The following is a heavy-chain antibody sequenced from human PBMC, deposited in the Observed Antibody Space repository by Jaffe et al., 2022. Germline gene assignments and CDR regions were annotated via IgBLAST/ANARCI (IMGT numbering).Heavy chain of an antibody. J-gene: IGHJ4*02. D-gene: IGHD2-15*01. CDR1: GFTFSSYG. Sequence: QVQLVESGGGVVQPGRSLRLSCAASGFTFSSYGMHWVRQAPGKGLEWVAVISYDGSNKYYADSVKGRFTISRDNSKNTLYLQMNSLRAEDTAVYYCAKDWGGYCSGGSCYPSYYFDYWGQGTLVTVSS. CDR2: ISYDGSNK. CDR3: AKDWGGYCSGGSCYPSYYFDY. V-gene: IGHV3-30*18.